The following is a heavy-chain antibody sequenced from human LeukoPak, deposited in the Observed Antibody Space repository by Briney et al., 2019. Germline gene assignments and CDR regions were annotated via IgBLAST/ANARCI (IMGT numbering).Heavy chain of an antibody. CDR3: ATDEAATGRLDY. CDR2: ISEGADIT. D-gene: IGHD1-1*01. V-gene: IGHV3-23*01. CDR1: GVNFRYYA. Sequence: GGSLRLSCAASGVNFRYYAMTWVRQAPGKGLECVSGISEGADITYYGGSVKGRFTISRDNAENTLYLQINSLRAEDTAVYYCATDEAATGRLDYWGQGTLVTDSS. J-gene: IGHJ4*02.